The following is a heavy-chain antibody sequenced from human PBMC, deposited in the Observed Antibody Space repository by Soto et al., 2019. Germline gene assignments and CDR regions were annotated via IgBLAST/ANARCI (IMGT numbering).Heavy chain of an antibody. CDR1: GFTCVNAG. D-gene: IGHD3-3*01. CDR3: TTDYYDFWSGYIDAFDI. J-gene: IGHJ3*02. V-gene: IGHV3-15*07. Sequence: WGSLRVRWAAAGFTCVNAGGNRVRQAPGKGLEWVGRIKSKTDGGTTDYAAPVKGRFTISRDDSKNTLYLQMNSLKTEDTAVYYCTTDYYDFWSGYIDAFDIWGQGTMVTVSS. CDR2: IKSKTDGGTT.